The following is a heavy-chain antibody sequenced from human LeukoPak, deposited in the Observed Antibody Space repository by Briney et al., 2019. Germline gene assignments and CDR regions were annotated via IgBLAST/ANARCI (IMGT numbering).Heavy chain of an antibody. CDR1: GYNFNNYG. Sequence: GASAKVSCKTSGYNFNNYGISWVRQAPGQGLEGMGWISAYSVDTNYAQTLQGRVTMTTDTSTSTAYMELRSLRSDDTAVYYCARLEMYIYDSSGYYLGGYFDYWGQGTLVTVSS. V-gene: IGHV1-18*01. CDR2: ISAYSVDT. J-gene: IGHJ4*02. D-gene: IGHD3-22*01. CDR3: ARLEMYIYDSSGYYLGGYFDY.